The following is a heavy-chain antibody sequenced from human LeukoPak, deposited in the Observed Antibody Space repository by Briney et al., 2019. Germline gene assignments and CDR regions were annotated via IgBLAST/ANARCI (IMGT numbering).Heavy chain of an antibody. V-gene: IGHV3-21*01. CDR2: ISSSSSYI. D-gene: IGHD1-26*01. Sequence: PGGSLRLSCAASGFTFSSYSMNWVRQAPGKGLEWVSSISSSSSYIYYADSVKGRFTISRDNAKNSLYLQTNSLRAEDTAVYYCARVGVVGATGAFDIWGQGTMVTVSS. CDR1: GFTFSSYS. J-gene: IGHJ3*02. CDR3: ARVGVVGATGAFDI.